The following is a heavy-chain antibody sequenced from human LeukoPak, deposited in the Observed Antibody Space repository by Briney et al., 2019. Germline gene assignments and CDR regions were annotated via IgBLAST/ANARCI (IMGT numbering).Heavy chain of an antibody. CDR2: IDQDGSEI. V-gene: IGHV3-7*01. J-gene: IGHJ3*02. D-gene: IGHD6-6*01. CDR3: ARDRSSSSSSGAFDI. CDR1: GFSFRSYW. Sequence: GGSLRLSCEVSGFSFRSYWLSWVRQAPGKGLEWVTNIDQDGSEIYYVDSVKGRFTISRDNAKNSLYLQMNSLRAEDTAVYYCARDRSSSSSSGAFDIWGQGTMVTVSS.